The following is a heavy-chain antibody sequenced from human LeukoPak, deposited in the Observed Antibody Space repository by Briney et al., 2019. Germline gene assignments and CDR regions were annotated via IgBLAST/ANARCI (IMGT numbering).Heavy chain of an antibody. CDR2: IIIMFDTT. CDR1: GGAFSANS. D-gene: IGHD5-12*01. Sequence: SVKVSCKASGGAFSANSISWVRQAPGQGLEWMGGIIIMFDTTNYAQKFQGRVTITADKPTSTVYMEVSSLRSEDTAVYFCARRGYDRSHYSTYYMDVWGNGTAVTVSS. CDR3: ARRGYDRSHYSTYYMDV. V-gene: IGHV1-69*06. J-gene: IGHJ6*03.